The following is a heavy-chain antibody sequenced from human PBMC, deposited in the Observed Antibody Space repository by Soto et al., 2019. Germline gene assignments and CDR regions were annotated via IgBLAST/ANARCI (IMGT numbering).Heavy chain of an antibody. D-gene: IGHD3-3*02. V-gene: IGHV4-31*03. CDR3: ARDIRSRGFDY. CDR2: IYYSGST. Sequence: SSETLSLTCTVSGGSISSGGYYWSWIRQHPGKGLEWIGYIYYSGSTYYNPSLKSRVTISVDTSKNQFSLKLSSVTAADTAVYYCARDIRSRGFDYWGQGTLVTVSS. CDR1: GGSISSGGYY. J-gene: IGHJ4*02.